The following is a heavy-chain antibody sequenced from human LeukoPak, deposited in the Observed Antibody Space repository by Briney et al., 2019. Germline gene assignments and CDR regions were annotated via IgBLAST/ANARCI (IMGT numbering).Heavy chain of an antibody. CDR3: ARDSPRDGAYCSGGSCYSELDY. V-gene: IGHV3-64*01. CDR2: ISSNGGST. D-gene: IGHD2-15*01. J-gene: IGHJ4*02. CDR1: GFTFSSYA. Sequence: GGSLRLSCAASGFTFSSYAMHWVRQAPGKGLEYVSAISSNGGSTYYANSVKGRFTISRDNSKNTLYLQMGGLRAEDMAVYYCARDSPRDGAYCSGGSCYSELDYWGQGTLVTVSS.